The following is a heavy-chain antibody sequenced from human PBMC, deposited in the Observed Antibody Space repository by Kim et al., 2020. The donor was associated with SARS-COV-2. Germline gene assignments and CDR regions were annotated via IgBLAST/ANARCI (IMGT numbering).Heavy chain of an antibody. D-gene: IGHD4-17*01. J-gene: IGHJ5*02. CDR1: GGTFSSYA. CDR2: IIPIFGTA. Sequence: SVKVSCKASGGTFSSYAISWVRQAPGQGLEWMGGIIPIFGTANYAQKFQGRVTITADESTSTAYMELSSLRSEDTAVYYCARESTVTTSFNWFDPWGQGTLVTVSS. V-gene: IGHV1-69*13. CDR3: ARESTVTTSFNWFDP.